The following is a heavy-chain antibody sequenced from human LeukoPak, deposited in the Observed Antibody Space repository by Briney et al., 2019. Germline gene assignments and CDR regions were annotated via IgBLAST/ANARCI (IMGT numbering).Heavy chain of an antibody. Sequence: ASVKVSCKASGYTFTGYYMHWVRQAPGQGLEWMGWINPNSGGTNYAQKFQGRVTMTRDTSISTAYMELSRLRSDDTTVYYCARVGYCSGGSCYGNWFDPWGRGTLVTVSS. D-gene: IGHD2-15*01. CDR1: GYTFTGYY. V-gene: IGHV1-2*02. CDR2: INPNSGGT. CDR3: ARVGYCSGGSCYGNWFDP. J-gene: IGHJ5*02.